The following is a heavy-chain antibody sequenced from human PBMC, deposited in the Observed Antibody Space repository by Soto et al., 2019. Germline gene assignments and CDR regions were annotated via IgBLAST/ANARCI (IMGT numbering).Heavy chain of an antibody. CDR1: GGSISSGGYY. V-gene: IGHV4-31*03. Sequence: SETLSLTCTVSGGSISSGGYYWSWLRQHPGKGLEWIGYIYYSGSTYYNPSLKSRVTISVDTSMNQFSLKLSSVTAADTAVYYCARGGRKIFGVVIIPTAHYYYMDVWGKGTTVTVSS. CDR3: ARGGRKIFGVVIIPTAHYYYMDV. J-gene: IGHJ6*03. D-gene: IGHD3-3*01. CDR2: IYYSGST.